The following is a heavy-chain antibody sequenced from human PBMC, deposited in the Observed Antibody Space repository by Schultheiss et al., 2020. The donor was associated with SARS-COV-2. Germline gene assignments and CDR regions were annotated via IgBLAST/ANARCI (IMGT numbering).Heavy chain of an antibody. J-gene: IGHJ3*02. D-gene: IGHD6-19*01. Sequence: GGSLRLSCAASGFTFSSYGMHWVRQAPGKGLEWVAVIWYDGSNKYYADSVKGRFTISRDNARNSVYLQMNSLRAEDTAVYYCARVIAVAGGGAFDIWGQGTMVTVSS. V-gene: IGHV3-33*08. CDR1: GFTFSSYG. CDR3: ARVIAVAGGGAFDI. CDR2: IWYDGSNK.